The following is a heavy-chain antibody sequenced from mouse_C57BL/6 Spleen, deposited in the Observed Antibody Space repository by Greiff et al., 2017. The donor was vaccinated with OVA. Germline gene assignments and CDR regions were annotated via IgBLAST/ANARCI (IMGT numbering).Heavy chain of an antibody. CDR2: FHPYNDDT. CDR1: GYTFTTYP. D-gene: IGHD3-3*01. V-gene: IGHV1-47*01. CDR3: ARGGQRGTCDY. Sequence: VKLVESGAELVKPGASVKMSCKASGYTFTTYPIEWMKQNHGKSLDWIGNFHPYNDDTKYNAKFKGKATLTVEKSSSTVYLELRRLTSEVSAVDYCARGGQRGTCDYWGQGTTLTVSS. J-gene: IGHJ2*01.